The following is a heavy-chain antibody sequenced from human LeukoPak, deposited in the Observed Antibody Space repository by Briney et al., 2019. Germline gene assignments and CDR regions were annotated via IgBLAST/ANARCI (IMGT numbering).Heavy chain of an antibody. D-gene: IGHD6-19*01. CDR2: INTSGATT. Sequence: ASVKVSCKTSGYTFSRHYIHWVRQAPGQGLEWLGIINTSGATTRYGQNFKGRVTATRDTSSSTVYMEMSSLNSEDTAVYYCARGLESSGWYGMDVWGQGTTIIVSS. V-gene: IGHV1-46*01. CDR3: ARGLESSGWYGMDV. CDR1: GYTFSRHY. J-gene: IGHJ6*02.